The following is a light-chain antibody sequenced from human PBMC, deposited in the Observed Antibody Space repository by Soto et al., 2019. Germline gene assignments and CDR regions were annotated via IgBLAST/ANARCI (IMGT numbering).Light chain of an antibody. J-gene: IGKJ1*01. CDR1: QGISMW. CDR3: QHYNSYSEA. Sequence: IQLTPSPSTPSTSVGDRVPVTCRASQGISMWLAWYQQKPGKAPKLLSYTASTLKSGVPSRFSGSGSGTEFTLTISSLQPDDFATYYCQHYNSYSEAFGQGTKVDIK. V-gene: IGKV1-5*03. CDR2: TAS.